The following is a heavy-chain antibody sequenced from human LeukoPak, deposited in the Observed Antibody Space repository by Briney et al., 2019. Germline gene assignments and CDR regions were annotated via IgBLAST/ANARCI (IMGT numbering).Heavy chain of an antibody. V-gene: IGHV3-20*04. Sequence: GGSLRLSCAASGFTFDDYGMSWVRQAPGKGLEWVAGINWNGGSTGYADSVKGRFTISRYNAKNSLYLQMNSLRAEDTALYYCARDPYDSSGYRTYYFDYWGQGTLVTVSS. CDR3: ARDPYDSSGYRTYYFDY. J-gene: IGHJ4*02. CDR2: INWNGGST. CDR1: GFTFDDYG. D-gene: IGHD3-22*01.